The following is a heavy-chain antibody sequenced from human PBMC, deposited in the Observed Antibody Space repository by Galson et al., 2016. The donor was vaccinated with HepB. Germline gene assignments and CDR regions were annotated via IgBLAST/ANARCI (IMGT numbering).Heavy chain of an antibody. CDR3: ARGMYAARGWFDP. D-gene: IGHD6-6*01. J-gene: IGHJ5*02. CDR1: GGSFSGYS. CDR2: VSHSGGT. Sequence: ETLSLTCNVYGGSFSGYSWTWIRQPPGKGLEWIGGVSHSGGTNCNPSHKSRVTISVDTSKNQFSLNISSVTAADTAVYYCARGMYAARGWFDPWGQGTLVTVSS. V-gene: IGHV4-34*01.